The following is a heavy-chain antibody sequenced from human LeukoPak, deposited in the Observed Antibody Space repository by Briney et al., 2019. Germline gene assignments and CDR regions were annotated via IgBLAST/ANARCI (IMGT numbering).Heavy chain of an antibody. CDR3: ARVRGGSSFKTPNYFDY. D-gene: IGHD1-26*01. V-gene: IGHV4-4*07. Sequence: PSETLSLTCTVSGGSISSYYWSWIRQPAGKGLEWIGRIYTSGSTNYNPSLKCRVTMSVDTSKNQFSLKLSSVNAADTAVYYCARVRGGSSFKTPNYFDYWGQGTLVTVSS. J-gene: IGHJ4*02. CDR1: GGSISSYY. CDR2: IYTSGST.